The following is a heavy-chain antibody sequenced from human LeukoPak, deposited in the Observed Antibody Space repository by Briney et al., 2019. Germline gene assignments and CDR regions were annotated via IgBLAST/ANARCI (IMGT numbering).Heavy chain of an antibody. CDR3: ARDLTWNDVSGY. Sequence: SGGSLRLSCAASGFTFSSYSMNWVRQAPGKGQEWVSSISSRSYYIYYADSVKGRFTISRDNAKNSLYLQMNSLRAEDTAVYYCARDLTWNDVSGYWGQGTLVTVSS. D-gene: IGHD1-1*01. CDR1: GFTFSSYS. J-gene: IGHJ4*02. V-gene: IGHV3-21*01. CDR2: ISSRSYYI.